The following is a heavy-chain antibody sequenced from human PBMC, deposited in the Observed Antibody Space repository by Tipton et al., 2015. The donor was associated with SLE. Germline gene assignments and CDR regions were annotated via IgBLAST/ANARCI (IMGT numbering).Heavy chain of an antibody. Sequence: TLSLTCTVSGGSINSDTYYWNWIRQPAGKGLEWIGRIYSSGSTSYNPSPKSRVTISVDTSKNQFSLKLSSVTAADTAVYYCARLVGAYDILTGYYQRYFDYWGQGTLVTVSS. J-gene: IGHJ4*02. CDR3: ARLVGAYDILTGYYQRYFDY. CDR2: IYSSGST. D-gene: IGHD3-9*01. CDR1: GGSINSDTYY. V-gene: IGHV4-61*02.